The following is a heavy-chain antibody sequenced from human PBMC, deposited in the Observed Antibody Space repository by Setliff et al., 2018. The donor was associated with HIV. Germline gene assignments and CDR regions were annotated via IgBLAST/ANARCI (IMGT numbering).Heavy chain of an antibody. CDR2: MYPSGST. J-gene: IGHJ4*02. V-gene: IGHV4-4*02. D-gene: IGHD5-18*01. Sequence: NPSETLSLTCAVSGGLISSSNWWSWVRQPPGRGLEWIGEMYPSGSTNYNSSLKSRVTISVDKSKNQFSLKLSSVTAADTAVYYCARVSVFGSAMARGGYFDYWGQGTQVTVSS. CDR1: GGLISSSNW. CDR3: ARVSVFGSAMARGGYFDY.